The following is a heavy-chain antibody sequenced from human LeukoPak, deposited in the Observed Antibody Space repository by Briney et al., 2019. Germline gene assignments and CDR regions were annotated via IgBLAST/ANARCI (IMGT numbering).Heavy chain of an antibody. D-gene: IGHD3-9*01. V-gene: IGHV5-51*01. CDR3: ATPLGDYDILTGQASAFDI. J-gene: IGHJ3*02. CDR1: GYSFTSYW. Sequence: GESLKISCQGSGYSFTSYWIGWVRQMPGKGLEWMGIIYPGDSDIRYSPSFQGQVTISADKSISTAYLQWSSLKASDTAMYYCATPLGDYDILTGQASAFDIWGQGTMVTVSS. CDR2: IYPGDSDI.